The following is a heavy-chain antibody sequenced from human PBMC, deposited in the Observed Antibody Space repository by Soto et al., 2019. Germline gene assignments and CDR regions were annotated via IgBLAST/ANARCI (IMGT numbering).Heavy chain of an antibody. CDR3: AREGYYDSSGYQSGMDV. Sequence: QVQLVQSGAEVKKPGASVKVSCKASGYTFTSYGISWVRQAPGQGLEWMGWISAYNGTTNYAQKLQGRVTMTTDTSTSTAYMELRSLRSGDTAVYYCAREGYYDSSGYQSGMDVWGQGTTVTVSS. CDR2: ISAYNGTT. D-gene: IGHD3-22*01. CDR1: GYTFTSYG. V-gene: IGHV1-18*01. J-gene: IGHJ6*02.